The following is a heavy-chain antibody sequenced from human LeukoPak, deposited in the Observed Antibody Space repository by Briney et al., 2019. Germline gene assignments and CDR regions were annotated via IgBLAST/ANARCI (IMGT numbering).Heavy chain of an antibody. CDR2: ISGSGGST. V-gene: IGHV3-23*01. J-gene: IGHJ4*02. D-gene: IGHD6-13*01. CDR1: GFTFSSYA. Sequence: PGGSLRLSCAASGFTFSSYAMSWVRQAPGKGLEWVSAISGSGGSTYYADSVKGRFTISRDNSKNTLYLQMNSLRAEDTAVYYCARNGYSSSWGLFDYWGQGTLVTVSS. CDR3: ARNGYSSSWGLFDY.